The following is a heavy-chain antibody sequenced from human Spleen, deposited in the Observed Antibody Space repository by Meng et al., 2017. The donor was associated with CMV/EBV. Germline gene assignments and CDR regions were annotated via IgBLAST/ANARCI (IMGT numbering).Heavy chain of an antibody. Sequence: GESLKISCAASGFSFNSYGMHWVRQAPGKGLEWVAGIWYDGSNKYYADSVRGRFTISRDNSKNTLYLQMNSLRAEDTAVYYCARDIYGMDVWGQGTTVTVSS. J-gene: IGHJ6*02. CDR1: GFSFNSYG. V-gene: IGHV3-33*01. CDR2: IWYDGSNK. CDR3: ARDIYGMDV.